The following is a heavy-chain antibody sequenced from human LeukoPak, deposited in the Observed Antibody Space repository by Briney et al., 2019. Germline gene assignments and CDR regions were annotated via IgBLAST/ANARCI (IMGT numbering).Heavy chain of an antibody. CDR3: ARDRGYSSDY. Sequence: GGSLRLSCAASGFAFSDYWMHWVRQAPGKGLVWVSLIHSDGSRTNYADSVKGRFTISRDNAKNTLYLQVNSLSAEDTAVYYCARDRGYSSDYWGQGTLVTVSS. CDR2: IHSDGSRT. CDR1: GFAFSDYW. J-gene: IGHJ4*02. V-gene: IGHV3-74*01. D-gene: IGHD6-13*01.